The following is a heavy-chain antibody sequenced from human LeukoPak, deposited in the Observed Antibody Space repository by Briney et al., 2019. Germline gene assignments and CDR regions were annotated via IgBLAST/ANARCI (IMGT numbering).Heavy chain of an antibody. CDR1: GFTFSSYG. CDR2: IRYDGSNK. J-gene: IGHJ4*02. V-gene: IGHV3-30*02. Sequence: PGGSQRLSCAASGFTFSSYGMHWVRQAPGKGLEWVAFIRYDGSNKYYADSVKGRFTISRDNSKNTLYLQMNSLRAEDTAVYYCAKDRDFYSSSSVGPDYWGQGTLVTVSS. CDR3: AKDRDFYSSSSVGPDY. D-gene: IGHD6-6*01.